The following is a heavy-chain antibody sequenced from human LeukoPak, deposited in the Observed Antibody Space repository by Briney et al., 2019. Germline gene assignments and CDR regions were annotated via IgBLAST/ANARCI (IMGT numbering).Heavy chain of an antibody. Sequence: SETLSLTCAVYGGSFSGYYWSWIRQPPGKGLEWIGEINHSGSTNYNPSLKSRVTISVDTSKNQFSLKLSSVTAADTAVYYCARISRHNNCSSTSCDSRLVSRYYYYYYMDVWGKGTTVTVSS. CDR1: GGSFSGYY. J-gene: IGHJ6*03. CDR3: ARISRHNNCSSTSCDSRLVSRYYYYYYMDV. V-gene: IGHV4-34*01. CDR2: INHSGST. D-gene: IGHD2-2*01.